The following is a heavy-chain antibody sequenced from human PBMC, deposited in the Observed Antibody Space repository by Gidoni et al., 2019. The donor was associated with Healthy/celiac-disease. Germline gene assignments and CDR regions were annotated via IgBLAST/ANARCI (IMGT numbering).Heavy chain of an antibody. J-gene: IGHJ4*02. CDR2: INHSGST. D-gene: IGHD6-13*01. V-gene: IGHV4-34*01. CDR3: ARGQGSSWYYFDY. Sequence: QVQLQQWGAGLLKPSETLSLTCAVYGGSFSGYYWSWIRQPPGKGLEWIGEINHSGSTNYNPSLKSRVTISVDTSKNQFSLKLSSVTAADTAVYYCARGQGSSWYYFDYWGQGTLVTVSS. CDR1: GGSFSGYY.